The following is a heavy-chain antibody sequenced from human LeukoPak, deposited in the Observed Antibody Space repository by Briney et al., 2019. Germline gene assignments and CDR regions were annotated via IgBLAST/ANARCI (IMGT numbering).Heavy chain of an antibody. J-gene: IGHJ4*02. CDR1: GFTFDDYA. D-gene: IGHD2-2*01. V-gene: IGHV3-9*01. Sequence: GGSLRLSCAASGFTFDDYAMHWVRQAPGKGLEWVSGISWNSGSIGYADSVKGRFTISRDNAKNSLYLQMNSLRAEDTALYYCAKDMASVPAALFDYWGQGTLVTVSS. CDR3: AKDMASVPAALFDY. CDR2: ISWNSGSI.